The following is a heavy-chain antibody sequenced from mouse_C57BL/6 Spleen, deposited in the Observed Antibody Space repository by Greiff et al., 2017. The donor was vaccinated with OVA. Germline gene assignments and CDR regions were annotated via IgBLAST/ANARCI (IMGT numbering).Heavy chain of an antibody. CDR2: IYPRDGST. CDR1: GYTFTSYD. D-gene: IGHD1-1*01. Sequence: QVQLQQSGPELVKPGASVKLSCKASGYTFTSYDINWVKQRPGQGLEWIGWIYPRDGSTKYNEKFKGKATWTVDTSSSTAYMELHSLTSEDSAVYFCARDYYGSSRYFDVWGTGTTVTVSS. J-gene: IGHJ1*03. CDR3: ARDYYGSSRYFDV. V-gene: IGHV1-85*01.